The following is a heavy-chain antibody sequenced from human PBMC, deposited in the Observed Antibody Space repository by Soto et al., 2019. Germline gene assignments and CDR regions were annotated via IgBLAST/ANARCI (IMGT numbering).Heavy chain of an antibody. CDR2: IYYSGST. CDR3: ASWALYYYDSSGYSEGMDV. Sequence: PSETLSLTCTVSGGSISSSSYYWGWIRKPPGKGLEWIGSIYYSGSTYYNPSLKSRVTISVDTSKNQFSLKLSSVTAADTAVYYCASWALYYYDSSGYSEGMDVWGQGTTVTVSS. J-gene: IGHJ6*02. D-gene: IGHD3-22*01. V-gene: IGHV4-39*01. CDR1: GGSISSSSYY.